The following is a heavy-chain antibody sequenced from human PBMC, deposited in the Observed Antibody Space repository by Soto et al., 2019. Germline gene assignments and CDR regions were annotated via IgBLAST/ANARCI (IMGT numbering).Heavy chain of an antibody. CDR2: IYTSGST. D-gene: IGHD1-26*01. J-gene: IGHJ4*02. CDR1: GDSMTKYY. CDR3: ARTVGAAYYFDF. Sequence: TSETLSLTCNVSGDSMTKYYWSWIRQPAGKGLEWIGRIYTSGSTNYNPSLKSRVTMSIDTSNNHFSLSLKSVTAADTAMYYCARTVGAAYYFDFWGQGALVTVSS. V-gene: IGHV4-4*07.